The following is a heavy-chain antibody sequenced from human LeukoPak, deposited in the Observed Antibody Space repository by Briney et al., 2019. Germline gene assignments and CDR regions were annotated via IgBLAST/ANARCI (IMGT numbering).Heavy chain of an antibody. J-gene: IGHJ3*02. CDR1: GGSISPYY. CDR2: IYSSGHT. CDR3: ARHPYSDGFDI. V-gene: IGHV4-59*08. Sequence: SETLSLTCTVPGGSISPYYWSWIRQPPGKGLEWIAYIYSSGHTNYNPSLKGRVTIPVDTSKNQFSLKLNSVTAADTAVYYCARHPYSDGFDIWGQGTMVTISS. D-gene: IGHD1-1*01.